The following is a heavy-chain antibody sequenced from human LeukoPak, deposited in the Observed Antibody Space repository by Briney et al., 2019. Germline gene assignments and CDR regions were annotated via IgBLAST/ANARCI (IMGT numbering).Heavy chain of an antibody. J-gene: IGHJ4*02. V-gene: IGHV3-23*01. CDR1: GFTFSSYA. D-gene: IGHD3-22*01. Sequence: GGSLRVSCAASGFTFSSYAMSWVRQAPGKGLEWVSAISGSGGSTYYADSVKGRFTISRDNSKNTLYLQMNSLRAEDTAVYYCAKDVAEWDYYDSSGFDYWGQGTLVTVSS. CDR2: ISGSGGST. CDR3: AKDVAEWDYYDSSGFDY.